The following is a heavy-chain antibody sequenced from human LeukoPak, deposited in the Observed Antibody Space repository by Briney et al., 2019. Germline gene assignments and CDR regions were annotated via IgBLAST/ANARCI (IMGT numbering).Heavy chain of an antibody. D-gene: IGHD3-10*01. CDR2: MNPNSGNT. J-gene: IGHJ4*02. CDR1: GYTFTSYD. CDR3: ARMVRGEKYFDY. V-gene: IGHV1-8*01. Sequence: ASVKVSCKASGYTFTSYDINWVRQATGQGLEWVGWMNPNSGNTGYAQKFQGRVTMTRSTSIGTAYLELSSLRSEDSAVYYCARMVRGEKYFDYWGQGTLVTVSS.